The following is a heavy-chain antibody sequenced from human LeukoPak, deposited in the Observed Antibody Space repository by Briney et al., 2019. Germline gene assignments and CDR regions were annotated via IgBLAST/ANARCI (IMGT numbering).Heavy chain of an antibody. J-gene: IGHJ4*02. CDR2: IRSKAYGGTT. V-gene: IGHV3-49*04. D-gene: IGHD4-11*01. CDR3: TRDREQTTRDY. CDR1: GFTFGDYA. Sequence: GGSLRVCCTASGFTFGDYAMSWVRQAPGKGLEWVGFIRSKAYGGTTEYAASVKGRFTISRDDSKSIAYLQMNSLKTEDTAVYYCTRDREQTTRDYWGQGTLVTVSS.